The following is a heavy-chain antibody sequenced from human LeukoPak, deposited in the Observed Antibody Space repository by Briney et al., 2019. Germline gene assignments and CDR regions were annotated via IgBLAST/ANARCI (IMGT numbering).Heavy chain of an antibody. D-gene: IGHD3-10*01. Sequence: GGSLRLSCAVSGFTFSSYWMPWVRQAPGKGLVWVSRINSDGSSTSYADSVKGRFTISRDNAKNTLYLQMNSLRAEDTAVYYCARRSPLAGSFDYWGQGTLVTVSS. CDR3: ARRSPLAGSFDY. CDR2: INSDGSST. CDR1: GFTFSSYW. J-gene: IGHJ4*02. V-gene: IGHV3-74*01.